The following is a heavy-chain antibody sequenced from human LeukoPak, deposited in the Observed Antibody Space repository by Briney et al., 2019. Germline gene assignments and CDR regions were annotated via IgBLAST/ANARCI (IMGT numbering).Heavy chain of an antibody. CDR1: GYTFTTYD. J-gene: IGHJ4*02. CDR3: ARDPGYSSSWYYFDY. V-gene: IGHV1-8*01. D-gene: IGHD6-13*01. CDR2: MNPNIGNT. Sequence: ASVKVSCKASGYTFTTYDINWVRQATGQGLEWLGWMNPNIGNTGYSQNFQGRVTMTRNTSISTAYMELTSLRSEDTAVYYCARDPGYSSSWYYFDYWGQGTLVTVSS.